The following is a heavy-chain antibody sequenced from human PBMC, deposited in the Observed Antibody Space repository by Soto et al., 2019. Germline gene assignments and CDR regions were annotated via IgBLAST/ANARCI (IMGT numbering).Heavy chain of an antibody. CDR3: ARLYWGTNDVCSFCRPFDP. J-gene: IGHJ5*02. V-gene: IGHV1-69*01. CDR1: GGTFSGYA. Sequence: GGSLRLSCAASGGTFSGYAISWVRQAPGRGLEWMGEIIPMFGTSNYAQKFQGRVTITADESTSTAYMELSSLRSEDTAMYCCARLYWGTNDVCSFCRPFDPWGQGTLVTVSS. CDR2: IIPMFGTS. D-gene: IGHD2-8*01.